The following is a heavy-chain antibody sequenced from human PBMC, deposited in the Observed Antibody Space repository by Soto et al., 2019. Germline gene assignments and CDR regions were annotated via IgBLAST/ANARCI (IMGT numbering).Heavy chain of an antibody. V-gene: IGHV4-39*01. CDR2: IHYSGST. D-gene: IGHD3-10*01. J-gene: IGHJ5*02. CDR1: GCPIRTSSYY. CDR3: ARIGGLMVRGVENWFAP. Sequence: PSDPLSRTYSNSGCPIRTSSYYRGWIHDPPGKGLEWIGSIHYSGSTNYNPSLTSRVTISVDTSKNQFSLRLTSVTAADTAVYYCARIGGLMVRGVENWFAPWGQGILVTVSS.